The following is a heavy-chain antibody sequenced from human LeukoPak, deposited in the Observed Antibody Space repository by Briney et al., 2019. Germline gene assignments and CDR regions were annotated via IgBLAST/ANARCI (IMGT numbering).Heavy chain of an antibody. D-gene: IGHD1-26*01. CDR3: AREAHWPELLGSRIFDY. V-gene: IGHV1-18*01. J-gene: IGHJ4*02. Sequence: GASVKVSCKASGYTFTSYGISWVRQAPGQGLEWMGWISAYNGNTNYAQKLQGRVTMTTDTSTSTAYMELRSLRSDDTAVYYCAREAHWPELLGSRIFDYWGQGTLVTVSS. CDR1: GYTFTSYG. CDR2: ISAYNGNT.